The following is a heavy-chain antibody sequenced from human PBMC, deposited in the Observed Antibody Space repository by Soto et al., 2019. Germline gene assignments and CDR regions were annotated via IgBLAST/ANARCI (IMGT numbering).Heavy chain of an antibody. D-gene: IGHD5-18*01. CDR3: ARGGTAMGDYYYYGMDV. CDR2: IYYSGST. J-gene: IGHJ6*02. V-gene: IGHV4-31*03. CDR1: GGSISSGGYY. Sequence: QVQLQESGPGLVKPSQTLSLTCTVSGGSISSGGYYWSWIRQHPGKGLEWIGYIYYSGSTYYNPSLKGRVTISVATSKNQFSLKLSSVTAADTAVYYCARGGTAMGDYYYYGMDVWGQGTTVTVSS.